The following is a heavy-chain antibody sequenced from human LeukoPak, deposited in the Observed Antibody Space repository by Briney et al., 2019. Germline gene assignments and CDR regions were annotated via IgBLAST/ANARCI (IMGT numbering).Heavy chain of an antibody. Sequence: ASVKVSCKASGGTFSSYAISWVRQARGQGLEWMGGIIPIFGTANYAQKFQGRVTITADESTSTAYMELSSLRSEDTAVYYCARGSIAVAGTDGGGYYYYYMDVWGKGTTVTVSS. D-gene: IGHD6-19*01. CDR2: IIPIFGTA. J-gene: IGHJ6*03. CDR1: GGTFSSYA. V-gene: IGHV1-69*13. CDR3: ARGSIAVAGTDGGGYYYYYMDV.